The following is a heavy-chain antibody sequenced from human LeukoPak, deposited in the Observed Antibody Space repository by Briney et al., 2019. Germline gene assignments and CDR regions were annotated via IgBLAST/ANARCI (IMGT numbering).Heavy chain of an antibody. V-gene: IGHV3-74*01. CDR3: AKDHYWSIDY. CDR2: IKGDGIST. CDR1: GFDFSSNW. J-gene: IGHJ4*02. Sequence: GSLRLSCAASGFDFSSNWMHWVRHAPGQGLVWVSRIKGDGISTNYADSVKGRFTISRDIAKNTLYLQMNSLRAEDTGVYYCAKDHYWSIDYWGRGTLVTVSS. D-gene: IGHD3-3*01.